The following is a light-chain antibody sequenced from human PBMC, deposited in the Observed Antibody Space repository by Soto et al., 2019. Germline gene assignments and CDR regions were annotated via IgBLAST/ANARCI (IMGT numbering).Light chain of an antibody. CDR3: QQYGSSPFT. V-gene: IGKV3-20*01. J-gene: IGKJ3*01. CDR2: GAS. CDR1: QSVSSVY. Sequence: VLTQAPGTLSLPPGERATLSCRASQSVSSVYLAWYQQKPGQAPRLLIYGASSRATGIPDRFSGSESGTEFTLTISRLEPEDFAVYYCQQYGSSPFTFGPGTKVDI.